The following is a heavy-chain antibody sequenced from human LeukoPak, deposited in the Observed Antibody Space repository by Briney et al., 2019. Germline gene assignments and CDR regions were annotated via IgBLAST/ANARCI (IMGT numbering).Heavy chain of an antibody. CDR3: ARDRYSSSWYVRGWYFDL. CDR2: IYTSGST. D-gene: IGHD6-13*01. V-gene: IGHV4-4*07. J-gene: IGHJ2*01. Sequence: SETLSLTCTVSGGSISSYYWSWIRQPAGKGLEWIGRIYTSGSTNYNPSLKSRVTISVDTSKNQFSLKLSSVTAADTAVYYCARDRYSSSWYVRGWYFDLWGRGTLVTVSS. CDR1: GGSISSYY.